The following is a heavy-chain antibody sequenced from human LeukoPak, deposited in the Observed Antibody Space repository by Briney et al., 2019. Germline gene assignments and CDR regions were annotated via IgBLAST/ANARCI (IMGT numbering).Heavy chain of an antibody. V-gene: IGHV4-59*08. CDR3: PRLHHTIFGHPRPGDC. Sequence: SETLSLTCTVAGGSISSYYWSWIRQPPGKGLEWVGYIYYSGSTNYNPPLKSRATISVDTSKNQLSLKLSSVTAAATAVYYCPRLHHTIFGHPRPGDCWGQGTLVTVSS. CDR1: GGSISSYY. CDR2: IYYSGST. D-gene: IGHD3-3*01. J-gene: IGHJ4*02.